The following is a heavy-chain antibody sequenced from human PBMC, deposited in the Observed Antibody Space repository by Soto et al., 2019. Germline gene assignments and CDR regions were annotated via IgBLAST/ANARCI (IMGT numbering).Heavy chain of an antibody. V-gene: IGHV1-24*01. CDR3: EPRYQRYFDWLLSY. CDR1: GSPLIEVS. CDR2: FDPKDGET. J-gene: IGHJ4*02. Sequence: VTVACKAFGSPLIEVSWRWVRLTPGKGLEWMGGFDPKDGETIYAQKFQGRVTMTEDTSTDTAYMELSSLRSEDTAVYYCEPRYQRYFDWLLSYWGQGTLVTVSS. D-gene: IGHD3-9*01.